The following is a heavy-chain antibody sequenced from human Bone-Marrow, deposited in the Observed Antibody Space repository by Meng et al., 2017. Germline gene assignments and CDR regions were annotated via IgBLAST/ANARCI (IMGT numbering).Heavy chain of an antibody. D-gene: IGHD5-24*01. CDR1: GFTFSDYY. CDR2: IKSKTDGGTT. Sequence: GESLKISCAASGFTFSDYYMSWIRQAPGKGLEWVGRIKSKTDGGTTDYAAPVKGRFTISRDDSKNTLYLQMNSLKTEDTAVYYCTTGWPHSSYWGQGTLVTVSS. J-gene: IGHJ4*02. V-gene: IGHV3-15*01. CDR3: TTGWPHSSY.